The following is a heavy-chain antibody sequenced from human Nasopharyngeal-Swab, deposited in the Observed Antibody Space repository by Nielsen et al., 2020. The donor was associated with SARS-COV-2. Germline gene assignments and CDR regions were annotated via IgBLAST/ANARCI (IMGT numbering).Heavy chain of an antibody. CDR2: IVVGSGNT. D-gene: IGHD2-15*01. Sequence: SVKVSCKASGFTFTSSAVQWVRQARGQRLEWIGWIVVGSGNTNYAQKFQERVTITRDMSTSTAYMELSSLRSEDTAVYYCAAIKYCSGGSRYGGASDYWGQGTLVTVSS. CDR3: AAIKYCSGGSRYGGASDY. V-gene: IGHV1-58*01. CDR1: GFTFTSSA. J-gene: IGHJ4*02.